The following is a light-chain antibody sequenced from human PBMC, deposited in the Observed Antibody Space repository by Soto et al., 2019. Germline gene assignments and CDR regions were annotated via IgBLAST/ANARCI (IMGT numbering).Light chain of an antibody. CDR3: SSYTSSRPYV. J-gene: IGLJ1*01. Sequence: QSALAQPASVSGSPGQSITISCTGTSSDVGGYNYVSWYQLHPGKAPRLMVYEVSNRPSGVSNRFSGSKSGNTASLTISGLQAEDEADYYCSSYTSSRPYVFGSGTKVTVL. CDR1: SSDVGGYNY. V-gene: IGLV2-14*01. CDR2: EVS.